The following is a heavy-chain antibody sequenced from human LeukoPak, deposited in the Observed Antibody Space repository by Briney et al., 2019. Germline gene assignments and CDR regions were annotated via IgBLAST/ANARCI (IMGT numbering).Heavy chain of an antibody. D-gene: IGHD3-22*01. V-gene: IGHV4-30-2*01. CDR1: GGSISSGGYY. CDR2: IYHSGST. Sequence: SETLSLTCTVSGGSISSGGYYWSWIRQPPGKGLERIGYIYHSGSTYYNPSLKSRVTISVDRSKNQFSLKLSSVTAADTAVYYCARQTYYDNRLLFAYWGQGILVTVSS. CDR3: ARQTYYDNRLLFAY. J-gene: IGHJ4*02.